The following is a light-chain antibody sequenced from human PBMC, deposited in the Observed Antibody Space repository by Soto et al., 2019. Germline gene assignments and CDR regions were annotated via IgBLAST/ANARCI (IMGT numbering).Light chain of an antibody. CDR1: SSDIGAYNY. CDR2: EVT. CDR3: SSYTTTGTRV. J-gene: IGLJ1*01. V-gene: IGLV2-14*01. Sequence: QSVLTQPASVSGSPGQSITISCNGTSSDIGAYNYVSWYQHHPGEAPKLMIYEVTYRPSGVSDRFSGSKSANTASLTISGLQAEDEADYYCSSYTTTGTRVFGTGTKVTVL.